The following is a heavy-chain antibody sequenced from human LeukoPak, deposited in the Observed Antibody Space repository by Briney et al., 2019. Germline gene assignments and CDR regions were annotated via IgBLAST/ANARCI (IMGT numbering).Heavy chain of an antibody. D-gene: IGHD1-26*01. CDR3: VGVGATRAIYYFDY. J-gene: IGHJ4*02. V-gene: IGHV4-39*01. Sequence: SETLSLTCTVSGGSISSSSYYWGWIRQPPGKGLEWIGSIYYSGSTYYNPSLKSRVTISVDTSKNQFSLKLSSVTAADTAVYYCVGVGATRAIYYFDYWGQGTLVTVSS. CDR1: GGSISSSSYY. CDR2: IYYSGST.